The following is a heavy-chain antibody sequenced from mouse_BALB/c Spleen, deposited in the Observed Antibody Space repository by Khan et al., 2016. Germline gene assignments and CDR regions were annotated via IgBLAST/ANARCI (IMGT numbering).Heavy chain of an antibody. CDR1: GYTFTYYW. Sequence: QVQLQQSGAELARPGASVKLSCKASGYTFTYYWMQWIKQRPGQGLEWIGAIYPGDGDIRYTQNFKGKATLIAEKSSSTAFMQLNSLVFEDSAVYYCAEGNSSYDYDYWGQGTTLTVSS. D-gene: IGHD2-4*01. V-gene: IGHV1-87*01. CDR3: AEGNSSYDYDY. J-gene: IGHJ2*01. CDR2: IYPGDGDI.